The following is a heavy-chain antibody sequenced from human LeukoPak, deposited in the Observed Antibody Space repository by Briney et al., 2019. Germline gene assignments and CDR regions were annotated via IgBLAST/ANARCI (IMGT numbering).Heavy chain of an antibody. CDR1: GGSIGNYY. V-gene: IGHV4-59*08. J-gene: IGHJ4*02. Sequence: PSETLSLTCTVSGGSIGNYYWSWIRQPPGKELEWIGYVHYRGGTNYNPSLKSRVTISADTSKNQFSLKLSSVTAADTAVYYCARSPDTSGYYYYLDYWGQGTLVTVSS. D-gene: IGHD3-22*01. CDR2: VHYRGGT. CDR3: ARSPDTSGYYYYLDY.